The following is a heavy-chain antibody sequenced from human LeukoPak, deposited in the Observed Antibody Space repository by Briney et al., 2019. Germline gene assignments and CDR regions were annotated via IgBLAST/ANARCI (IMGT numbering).Heavy chain of an antibody. CDR1: GFTFSRYW. CDR3: ARDATRGGDFDY. J-gene: IGHJ4*02. CDR2: INQDGSEK. V-gene: IGHV3-7*01. Sequence: GGSLRLSCAASGFTFSRYWMSWVRQAPGKGLEWVANINQDGSEKYYVDSVKGRFTFSRDNAKDSLYLQMNSLRAEDTAVYYCARDATRGGDFDYWGQGTLVTVSS. D-gene: IGHD3-16*01.